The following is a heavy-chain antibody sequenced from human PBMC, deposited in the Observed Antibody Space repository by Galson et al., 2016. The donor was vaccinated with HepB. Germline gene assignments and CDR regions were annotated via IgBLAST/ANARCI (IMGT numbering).Heavy chain of an antibody. J-gene: IGHJ5*02. V-gene: IGHV3-7*01. CDR2: IKQDGSEK. CDR1: YW. CDR3: ARHYADWFDP. D-gene: IGHD3-16*01. Sequence: YWMIWVRQAPGKGPEWLAKIKQDGSEKHYVDSVKGRFTTSRDNAKDSLYLQMNTLRAEDTAVYYCARHYADWFDPWGQGTLVTVSS.